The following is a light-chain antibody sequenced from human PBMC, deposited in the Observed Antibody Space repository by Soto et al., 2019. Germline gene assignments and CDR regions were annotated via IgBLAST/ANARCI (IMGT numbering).Light chain of an antibody. J-gene: IGLJ1*01. CDR2: EVN. V-gene: IGLV2-8*01. CDR1: SSDVGGYNY. CDR3: SSYAGSSKG. Sequence: QSALTQPPSASGSPGQSVAISCTGTSSDVGGYNYVSWYQQHPGKAPKLMIYEVNKRPSGVPDRFSGSKSGNTASLTVSGLQAEYEADYYCSSYAGSSKGFGTGTKLTVL.